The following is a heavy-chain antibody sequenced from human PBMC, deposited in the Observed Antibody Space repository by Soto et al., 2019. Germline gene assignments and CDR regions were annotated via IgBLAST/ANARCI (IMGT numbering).Heavy chain of an antibody. CDR1: GFTFCSYA. J-gene: IGHJ4*02. CDR2: ISGSGGST. CDR3: AKDDSPDLLEWLAEYYFDY. Sequence: PGGSLRLSCAASGFTFCSYAVGWVRHAPGKGLEWVSAISGSGGSTYYADSVKGRFTISRDNSKNTLYLQMNSLRAEDTAVYYSAKDDSPDLLEWLAEYYFDYWGQGTLVTVSS. D-gene: IGHD3-3*01. V-gene: IGHV3-23*01.